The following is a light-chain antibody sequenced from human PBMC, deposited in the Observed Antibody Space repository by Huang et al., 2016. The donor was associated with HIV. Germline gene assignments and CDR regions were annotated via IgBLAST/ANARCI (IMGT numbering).Light chain of an antibody. CDR3: QHYKSYPWT. CDR1: QSISVW. J-gene: IGKJ1*01. CDR2: KAS. Sequence: DIQMTQSPSTLSASVGDRVNITCRASQSISVWLAWYQQKPGKAPEVLIYKASTLESGFPSRFSGTGSGTEFTLTISSLQPADLATYYCQHYKSYPWTFGQGTKVEIK. V-gene: IGKV1-5*03.